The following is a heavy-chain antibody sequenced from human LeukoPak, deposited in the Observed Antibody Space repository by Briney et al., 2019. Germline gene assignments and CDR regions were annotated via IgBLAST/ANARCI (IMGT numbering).Heavy chain of an antibody. CDR1: GGTVSSYA. J-gene: IGHJ5*02. D-gene: IGHD1-26*01. CDR2: IIPILGIA. Sequence: SVKVSCKASGGTVSSYAISWVRQAPGQGLEWMGRIIPILGIANYAQKFQGRVTITADKSTSTAYMELSSLRSEDTAVYYCARSGSEMDSGNNQSHAAQNYNWFDPWGQGTLVTVSS. V-gene: IGHV1-69*04. CDR3: ARSGSEMDSGNNQSHAAQNYNWFDP.